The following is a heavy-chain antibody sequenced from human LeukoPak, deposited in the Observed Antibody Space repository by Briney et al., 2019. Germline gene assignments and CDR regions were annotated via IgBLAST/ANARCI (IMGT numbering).Heavy chain of an antibody. CDR2: ISYDGSNK. V-gene: IGHV3-30-3*01. D-gene: IGHD6-6*01. Sequence: GGSLRLSCAASGFTFSSYAMHWVRQAPGKGLEWVAVISYDGSNKYYADSVKGRFTISRDNSKNTLYLQMNSLKAEDTAVYYCARVPSAYSSSSGMVYWGQGTLVTVSS. CDR3: ARVPSAYSSSSGMVY. J-gene: IGHJ4*02. CDR1: GFTFSSYA.